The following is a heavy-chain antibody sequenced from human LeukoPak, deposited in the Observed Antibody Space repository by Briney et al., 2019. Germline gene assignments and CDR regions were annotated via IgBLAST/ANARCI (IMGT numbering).Heavy chain of an antibody. V-gene: IGHV3-23*01. CDR1: GFTFSSYA. D-gene: IGHD1-26*01. Sequence: GGSLRLSCAASGFTFSSYAMSWVRQAPGKGLEWVSSIGGNSGSTYYADSVKGRFTISRDNSKNTVYLQMNSLRAEDTAVYYCAKVSAWAMVGATYFDYWGQGTLVTVSS. J-gene: IGHJ4*02. CDR2: IGGNSGST. CDR3: AKVSAWAMVGATYFDY.